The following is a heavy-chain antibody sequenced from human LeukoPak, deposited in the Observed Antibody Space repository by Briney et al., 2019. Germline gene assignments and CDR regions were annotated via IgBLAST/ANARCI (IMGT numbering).Heavy chain of an antibody. CDR3: ARQKGRKSSSWYGDAFDI. D-gene: IGHD6-13*01. CDR2: IGTAGDT. J-gene: IGHJ3*02. Sequence: GGSLRLSCAASGFTFSSYDMHWVRQVTGKRLEWVSGIGTAGDTYYSGSVKGRFTISRENAKNSLYLQMNSLRAGDTAVYYCARQKGRKSSSWYGDAFDIWGQGTMVTVSS. V-gene: IGHV3-13*01. CDR1: GFTFSSYD.